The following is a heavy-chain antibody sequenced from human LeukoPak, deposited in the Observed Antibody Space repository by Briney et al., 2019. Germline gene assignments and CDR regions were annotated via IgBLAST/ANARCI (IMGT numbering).Heavy chain of an antibody. J-gene: IGHJ6*03. CDR2: IYGDGSYT. CDR3: ARGRKAGVDYYYYTDV. Sequence: GGSLRLSCAASGFTFSSYWIHWVRQVPGKGLVWVSRIYGDGSYTTYADSVKGRFTISSDSAKNTLYLQMNSLRAEDTGVYYCARGRKAGVDYYYYTDVWGKGTTVTVSS. D-gene: IGHD3-10*01. V-gene: IGHV3-74*01. CDR1: GFTFSSYW.